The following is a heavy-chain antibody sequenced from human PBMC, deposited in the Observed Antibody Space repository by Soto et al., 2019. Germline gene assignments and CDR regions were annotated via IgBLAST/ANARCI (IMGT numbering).Heavy chain of an antibody. V-gene: IGHV4-34*01. CDR3: ASGALDGDYIYFDY. Sequence: QVQLQQWGAGLLKPSETLSLTCAVYGGSFSGYYLSWIRQPPGKGLEWIGEINHSGSTNYNPSLKRRVTISLDTSKNQFSLKLSSVTAADTSVYYCASGALDGDYIYFDYWGQGTLVTVSS. D-gene: IGHD4-17*01. CDR1: GGSFSGYY. J-gene: IGHJ4*02. CDR2: INHSGST.